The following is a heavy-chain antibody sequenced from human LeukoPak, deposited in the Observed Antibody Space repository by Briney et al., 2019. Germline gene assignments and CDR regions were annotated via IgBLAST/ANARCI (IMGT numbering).Heavy chain of an antibody. CDR2: IYIGGY. V-gene: IGHV4-59*01. D-gene: IGHD6-13*01. Sequence: SETLSLTCTVSGDSISSSYWSWIRQPPGKGLEWIGFIYIGGYNYNPSLKSRVTMSVDTSKNQVSLKVNSVTAADTAVYYCASTPGYSSSWYFDYWGQGTLVTVSS. J-gene: IGHJ4*02. CDR1: GDSISSSY. CDR3: ASTPGYSSSWYFDY.